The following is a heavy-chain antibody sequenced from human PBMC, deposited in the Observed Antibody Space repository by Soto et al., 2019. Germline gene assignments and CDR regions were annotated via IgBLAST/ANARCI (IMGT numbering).Heavy chain of an antibody. CDR1: GYSISSSNW. Sequence: SETLSLTCAVSGYSISSSNWWGWIRQPPGKGLEWIGYIYYSGSTYYNPSLKSRVTMSVDTSKKQFSLKLSSVTAVDTAVYYCERKPPYSRSWYDAFDIWGQGTLVTVSS. J-gene: IGHJ3*02. D-gene: IGHD6-13*01. CDR2: IYYSGST. CDR3: ERKPPYSRSWYDAFDI. V-gene: IGHV4-28*01.